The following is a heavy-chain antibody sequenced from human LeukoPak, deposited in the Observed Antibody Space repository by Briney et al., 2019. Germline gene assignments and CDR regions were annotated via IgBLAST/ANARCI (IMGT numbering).Heavy chain of an antibody. CDR2: VYYTGNT. CDR1: GGSITDYY. D-gene: IGHD6-19*01. CDR3: ARSAGSGWYGIDS. Sequence: SETLPLTCTVSGGSITDYYWSWIRQPPGKGLEGIGYVYYTGNTNYNPSLKSRVTISLDTSKNQFSLKLTSVPAADTAMYYCARSAGSGWYGIDSWGQGTLVTVSS. V-gene: IGHV4-59*01. J-gene: IGHJ4*02.